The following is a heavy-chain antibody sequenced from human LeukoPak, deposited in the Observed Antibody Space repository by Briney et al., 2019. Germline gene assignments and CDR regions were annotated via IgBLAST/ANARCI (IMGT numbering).Heavy chain of an antibody. CDR1: GYTFTGYY. Sequence: ASVKVSCKASGYTFTGYYMHWVRQAPGQGLEWVGWINPNSGGTNYAQKFQGRVTMTRDTSISTAYMELSRLRSDDTAVYYCARGTYYDSSGYAYWGQGTLVTVSS. CDR2: INPNSGGT. V-gene: IGHV1-2*02. CDR3: ARGTYYDSSGYAY. J-gene: IGHJ4*02. D-gene: IGHD3-22*01.